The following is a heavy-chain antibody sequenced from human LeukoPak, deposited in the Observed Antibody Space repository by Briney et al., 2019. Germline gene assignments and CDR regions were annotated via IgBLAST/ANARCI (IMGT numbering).Heavy chain of an antibody. V-gene: IGHV3-23*01. J-gene: IGHJ5*02. CDR1: GFTFSSYA. CDR2: ISGSGGST. Sequence: GGSLRLSCAASGFTFSSYAMSWVRQAPWKGLEWVSAISGSGGSTYYADSVKGRFTISRDNSKNTLYLQMNSLRAEDTAVYYCAKYRARQGVHSIEVDPWGQGTLVTVSS. D-gene: IGHD3-10*01. CDR3: AKYRARQGVHSIEVDP.